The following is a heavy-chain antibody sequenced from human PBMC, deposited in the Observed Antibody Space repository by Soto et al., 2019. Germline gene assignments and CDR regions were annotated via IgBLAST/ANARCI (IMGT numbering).Heavy chain of an antibody. CDR3: ARDTTWGGYSSSWYYYYMDV. CDR2: IIPIFGTA. CDR1: GGTFSSYA. J-gene: IGHJ6*03. V-gene: IGHV1-69*13. Sequence: ASVKVSCKASGGTFSSYAISWVRQAPGQGLEWMGGIIPIFGTANYAQKFQGRVTITADESTSTAYMELSSLRSEDTAVYYCARDTTWGGYSSSWYYYYMDVWGKGTTVTVSS. D-gene: IGHD6-13*01.